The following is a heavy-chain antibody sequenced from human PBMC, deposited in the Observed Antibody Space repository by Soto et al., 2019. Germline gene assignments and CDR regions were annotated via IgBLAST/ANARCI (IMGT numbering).Heavy chain of an antibody. Sequence: ASVKVSCKASGYTFTSYYMHWVRQAPGQGLEWMGIINPSGGSTSYAQKFQGRVTMTRDTSTSTVYMELSSLRSEDTAVYYCARDLSVVPAAIDFDYWGPGTLVTVSS. CDR2: INPSGGST. CDR1: GYTFTSYY. V-gene: IGHV1-46*01. J-gene: IGHJ4*02. D-gene: IGHD2-2*01. CDR3: ARDLSVVPAAIDFDY.